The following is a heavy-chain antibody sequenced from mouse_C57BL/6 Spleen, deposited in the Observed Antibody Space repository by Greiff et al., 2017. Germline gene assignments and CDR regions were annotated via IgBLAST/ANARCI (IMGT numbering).Heavy chain of an antibody. CDR1: GFTFSSYA. J-gene: IGHJ4*01. D-gene: IGHD1-1*01. V-gene: IGHV5-9-1*02. Sequence: EVMLVESGEGLVKPGGSLKLSCAASGFTFSSYAMSWVRQTPEKRLEWVAYISSGGDYIYYADTVKGRFTISRDNARNTLYLQMSSLKSEDTAMYYCTREDRYGSSYGNYYAMDYWGQGTSVTVSS. CDR2: ISSGGDYI. CDR3: TREDRYGSSYGNYYAMDY.